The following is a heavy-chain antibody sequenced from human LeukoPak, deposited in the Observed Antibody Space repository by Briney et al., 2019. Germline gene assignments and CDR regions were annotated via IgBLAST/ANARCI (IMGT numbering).Heavy chain of an antibody. J-gene: IGHJ4*02. CDR3: ARDLYCSGGSCYGRFDY. Sequence: GGSLRLSCAASGFTFSSYWMSWVRQAPGKGLEWVANIKQDGSEKYYVDSVKGRFTISRDNAKNSLYLQMNSLRAEDTAVYYCARDLYCSGGSCYGRFDYWGQGTLVTVSS. V-gene: IGHV3-7*01. D-gene: IGHD2-15*01. CDR1: GFTFSSYW. CDR2: IKQDGSEK.